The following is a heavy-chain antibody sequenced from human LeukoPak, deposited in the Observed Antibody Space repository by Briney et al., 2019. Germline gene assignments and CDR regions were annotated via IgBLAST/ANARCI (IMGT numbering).Heavy chain of an antibody. CDR3: ARGRSGWYWFDP. V-gene: IGHV4-59*01. D-gene: IGHD6-19*01. Sequence: SETLSLTCTLPGGSIRSYYWSWIRQPPGKGLEWIGYIYYSGSTNYNPPLKSRVTISVDTSKNQFSLKLSSVTAADTAVYYCARGRSGWYWFDPWGQGTLVTVSS. J-gene: IGHJ5*02. CDR2: IYYSGST. CDR1: GGSIRSYY.